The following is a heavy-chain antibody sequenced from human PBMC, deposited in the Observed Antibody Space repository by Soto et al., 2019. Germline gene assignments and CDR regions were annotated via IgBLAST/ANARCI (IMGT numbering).Heavy chain of an antibody. CDR3: SKYPSGYDYNWFDP. CDR1: GFTFSSYS. D-gene: IGHD5-12*01. CDR2: ISSSSSYI. Sequence: GGSLRLSCAASGFTFSSYSMNWVRQAPGKGLEWVSSISSSSSYIYYADSVKGRFTISRDNAKNSLYLQMNSLRAEDTAVYYCSKYPSGYDYNWFDPCGQGTLVIVS. J-gene: IGHJ5*02. V-gene: IGHV3-21*01.